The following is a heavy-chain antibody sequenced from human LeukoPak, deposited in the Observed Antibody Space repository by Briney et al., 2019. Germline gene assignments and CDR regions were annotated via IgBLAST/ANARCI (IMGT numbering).Heavy chain of an antibody. CDR1: GFTFSSYS. Sequence: GGPLRLSCAASGFTFSSYSMNWVRQAPGKGLEWVSSISSSSSYIYYADSVKGRFTISRDNAKNSLYLQMNSLRAEDTAVYYCARAARRYCGGDCYSADFDYWGQGTLVTVSS. V-gene: IGHV3-21*01. CDR3: ARAARRYCGGDCYSADFDY. J-gene: IGHJ4*02. CDR2: ISSSSSYI. D-gene: IGHD2-21*02.